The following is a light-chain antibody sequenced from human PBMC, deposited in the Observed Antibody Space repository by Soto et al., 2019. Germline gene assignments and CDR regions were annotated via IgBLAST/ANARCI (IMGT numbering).Light chain of an antibody. J-gene: IGLJ3*02. CDR2: TDN. CDR1: SSNIGSNT. V-gene: IGLV1-44*01. Sequence: QLVLPQPPSASGTPGQRVTISCSGSSSNIGSNTVSWYQQLPGTAPKLLIYTDNQRPSGVPDRFSGSKSGTSASLAISGLQSQDEADYYCAAWDDSLNGPVFGGGTKVTVL. CDR3: AAWDDSLNGPV.